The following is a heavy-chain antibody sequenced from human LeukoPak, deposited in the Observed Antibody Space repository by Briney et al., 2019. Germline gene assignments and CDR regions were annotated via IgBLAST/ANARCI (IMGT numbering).Heavy chain of an antibody. D-gene: IGHD6-13*01. CDR2: IYYSGST. J-gene: IGHJ4*02. V-gene: IGHV4-59*01. CDR3: ARKSGYSSSWYMD. Sequence: PSETLSLTCAVYGGSFSGYYWSWIRQPPGKGLEWIGYIYYSGSTNYNPSLKSRVTISVDTSKNQFSLKLSSVTAADTAVYYCARKSGYSSSWYMDWGQGTLVTVSS. CDR1: GGSFSGYY.